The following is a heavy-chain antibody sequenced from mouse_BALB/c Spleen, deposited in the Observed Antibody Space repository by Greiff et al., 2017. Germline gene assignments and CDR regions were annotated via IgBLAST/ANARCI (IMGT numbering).Heavy chain of an antibody. Sequence: LQQPGSELVRPGASVKLSCKASGYTFTSYWMHWVKQRHGQGLEWIGNIYPGSGSTNYEEKFKSKGTLTVDTSSSTAYMHLSSLTSEDSAVYSCTTGLDVWGAGTTVTVSS. V-gene: IGHV1S22*01. D-gene: IGHD4-1*01. CDR1: GYTFTSYW. CDR2: IYPGSGST. CDR3: TTGLDV. J-gene: IGHJ1*01.